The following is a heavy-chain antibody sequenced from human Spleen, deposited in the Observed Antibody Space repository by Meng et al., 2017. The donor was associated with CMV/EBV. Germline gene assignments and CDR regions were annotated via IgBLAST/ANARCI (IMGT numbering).Heavy chain of an antibody. Sequence: SETLSLTCTVSGDSISSDYWHWIRQSPGKGLEWIGSIYYSGLAYYNPSLRSQVDISVDTSKNQFSLELTSVTAADTAVYYCARDRSSGWYYFDYWGQGTLVTVS. V-gene: IGHV4-39*07. CDR1: GDSISSDY. J-gene: IGHJ4*02. CDR2: IYYSGLA. CDR3: ARDRSSGWYYFDY. D-gene: IGHD6-19*01.